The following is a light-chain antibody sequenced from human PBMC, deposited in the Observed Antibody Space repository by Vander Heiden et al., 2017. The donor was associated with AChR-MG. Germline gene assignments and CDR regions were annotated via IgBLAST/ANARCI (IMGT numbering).Light chain of an antibody. CDR3: SSYTSSSTLGV. CDR1: INDVGGYNY. CDR2: DVS. Sequence: QSALTQPASLSVSAGQPITLSCTGTINDVGGYNYVSWNQRLPGKAPKLMIYDVSKRPSGVSIRFSGSKSGNTASLTISGLQAEDEADYYCSSYTSSSTLGVFGTGTKVTVL. J-gene: IGLJ1*01. V-gene: IGLV2-14*01.